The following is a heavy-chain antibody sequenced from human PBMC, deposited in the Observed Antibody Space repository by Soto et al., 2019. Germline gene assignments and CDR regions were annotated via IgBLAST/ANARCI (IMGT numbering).Heavy chain of an antibody. D-gene: IGHD1-26*01. CDR2: INADNGDS. CDR3: ARDTGSGLRVEPGIFEY. J-gene: IGHJ4*02. CDR1: GYAFTSYT. V-gene: IGHV1-3*01. Sequence: QVQLVQSGAEVKKHGASVKVSCNPSGYAFTSYTMHWVSQAPGQGLEWMGWINADNGDSKYSQKFQGRVTITRETSASIAYMELSSLRSEDTAVYYCARDTGSGLRVEPGIFEYWGQGTLVTVSS.